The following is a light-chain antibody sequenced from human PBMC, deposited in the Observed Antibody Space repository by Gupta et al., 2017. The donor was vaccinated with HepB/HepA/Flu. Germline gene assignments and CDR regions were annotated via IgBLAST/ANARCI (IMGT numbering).Light chain of an antibody. CDR1: SSNIESNN. V-gene: IGLV1-44*01. J-gene: IGLJ1*01. Sequence: QSMLTQPPSASGTPGQRVTISCSGSSSNIESNNVNRYHQLPGTAPKLVIYNNNQRPSGVPDRFSGSKSATSASLPTSGLQAEEEADFYCAARDANLNRYIFGAGTKCTVL. CDR2: NNN. CDR3: AARDANLNRYI.